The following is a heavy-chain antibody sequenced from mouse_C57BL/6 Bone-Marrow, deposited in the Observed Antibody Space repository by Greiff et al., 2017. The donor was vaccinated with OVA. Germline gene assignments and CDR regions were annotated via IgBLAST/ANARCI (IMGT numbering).Heavy chain of an antibody. Sequence: VQLQESGPELVKPGASVKISCKASGYAFSSSWMNWVKQRPGKGLEWIGRIYPGDGDTNYNGKFKGKATLTADKSSSTAYMQLSSLTSEDSAVYFCARSEGRGNYFDYWGQGTTLTVSS. CDR1: GYAFSSSW. J-gene: IGHJ2*01. CDR3: ARSEGRGNYFDY. V-gene: IGHV1-82*01. CDR2: IYPGDGDT.